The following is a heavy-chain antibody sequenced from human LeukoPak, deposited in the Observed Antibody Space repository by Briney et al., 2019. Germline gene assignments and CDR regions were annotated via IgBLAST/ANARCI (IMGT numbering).Heavy chain of an antibody. J-gene: IGHJ5*02. CDR2: IWYDGSNK. V-gene: IGHV3-33*03. CDR1: GFTFSSYG. D-gene: IGHD1-20*01. Sequence: PGRSLRLSCAASGFTFSSYGMHWVRQAPGKGLEWVAVIWYDGSNKYYADSVKGRFTISRDNANNSLYLQMTGLRAEDTAVYYCVRGRGGDNSNWFDPWGPGTLVTVSS. CDR3: VRGRGGDNSNWFDP.